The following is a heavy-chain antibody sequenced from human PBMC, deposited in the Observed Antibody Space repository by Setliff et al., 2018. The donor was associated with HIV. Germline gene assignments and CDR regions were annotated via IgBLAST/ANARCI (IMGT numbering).Heavy chain of an antibody. D-gene: IGHD2-15*01. CDR3: ARGVAATGNAFDI. Sequence: GGSLRLSCAASGFTVSSNYMSWVRQAPGKGLEWVSVIYSGGSTYYADSVKGRFTISRHNSKNTLYLQMNSPRAEDTAVYYCARGVAATGNAFDIWGQGTMVTVSS. V-gene: IGHV3-53*04. J-gene: IGHJ3*02. CDR1: GFTVSSNY. CDR2: IYSGGST.